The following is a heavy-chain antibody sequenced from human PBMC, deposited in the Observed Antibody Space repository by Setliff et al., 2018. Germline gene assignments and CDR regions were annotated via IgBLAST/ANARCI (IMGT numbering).Heavy chain of an antibody. CDR3: VGEGVDSRSSTDYRYYMDV. D-gene: IGHD3-22*01. Sequence: SVKVSCKASGGTFSSYGITWVRQAPGQGLEWMGGTIPMFGTTDYAQKFQGRVTIITDESTGTAFMQLSSLRSEDTAVYYCVGEGVDSRSSTDYRYYMDVWGKGTTVTVSS. J-gene: IGHJ6*03. CDR2: TIPMFGTT. V-gene: IGHV1-69*05. CDR1: GGTFSSYG.